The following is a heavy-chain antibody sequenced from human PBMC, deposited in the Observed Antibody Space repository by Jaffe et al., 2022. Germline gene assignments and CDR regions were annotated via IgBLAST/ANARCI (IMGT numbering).Heavy chain of an antibody. CDR3: VADRTVTTDYAFDI. J-gene: IGHJ3*02. V-gene: IGHV3-15*01. CDR1: GFTFSTAW. CDR2: IKRKFEGGAT. Sequence: VQLVESGGGLVEPGGSLRLSCAASGFTFSTAWMAWVRQAPGKGLEWVGRIKRKFEGGATDYAAPVEGRFTISSDESKNTLSLQMNSLKTEDTAVYYCVADRTVTTDYAFDIWGQGTMVTVSS. D-gene: IGHD4-17*01.